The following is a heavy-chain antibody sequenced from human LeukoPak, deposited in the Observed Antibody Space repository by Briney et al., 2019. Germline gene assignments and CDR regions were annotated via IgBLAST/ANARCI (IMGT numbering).Heavy chain of an antibody. CDR1: GYTFTGYY. J-gene: IGHJ4*02. CDR2: INPNSGGT. V-gene: IGHV1-2*06. Sequence: ASVKVSCKASGYTFTGYYMHWVRQAPGQGLEWMGRINPNSGGTNYAQKFQGRVTMTRDTSISTAYMGLSRLRSDDTAVYYCARLVVPAAMAMAVDYWGQGTLVTVSS. D-gene: IGHD2-2*01. CDR3: ARLVVPAAMAMAVDY.